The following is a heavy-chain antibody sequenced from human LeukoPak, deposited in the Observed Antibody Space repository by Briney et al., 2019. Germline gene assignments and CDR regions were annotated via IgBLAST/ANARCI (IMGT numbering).Heavy chain of an antibody. V-gene: IGHV3-74*01. Sequence: GVLRLSCAASGFTFSSYWMHWVRQAPGKGLVWVSRINSGGSSTSYADSVKGRFTISRDNAKNTLYLQMNSLRAEDTAVYYCAREGYSSSWYRRVYYFDYWGQGTLVTVSS. CDR3: AREGYSSSWYRRVYYFDY. D-gene: IGHD6-13*01. J-gene: IGHJ4*02. CDR1: GFTFSSYW. CDR2: INSGGSST.